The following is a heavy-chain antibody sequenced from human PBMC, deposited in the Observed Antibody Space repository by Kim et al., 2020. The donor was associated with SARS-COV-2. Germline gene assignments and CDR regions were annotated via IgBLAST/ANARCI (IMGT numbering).Heavy chain of an antibody. CDR1: GFTFSSYA. J-gene: IGHJ6*02. D-gene: IGHD6-13*01. V-gene: IGHV3-30*04. CDR2: ISYDGSNK. CDR3: ARVGYSSSWYSVEYYYYYYGMDV. Sequence: GGSLRLSCAASGFTFSSYAMHWVHQAPGKGLEWVAVISYDGSNKYYADSVKGRFTISRDNSKNTLYLQMNSLRAEDTAVYYCARVGYSSSWYSVEYYYYYYGMDVWGQGTTVTVSS.